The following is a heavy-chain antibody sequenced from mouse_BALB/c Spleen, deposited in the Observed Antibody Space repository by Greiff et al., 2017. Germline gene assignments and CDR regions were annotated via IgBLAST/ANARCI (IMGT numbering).Heavy chain of an antibody. Sequence: EVQRVESGGGLVKPGGSLKLSCAASGFTFSSYAMSWVRQTPEKRLEWVASISSGGSTYYPDSVKGRFTISRDNARNILYLQMSSLRSEDTAMYYCARGRTGTGAMDYWGQGTSVTVSS. D-gene: IGHD4-1*01. V-gene: IGHV5-6-5*01. CDR1: GFTFSSYA. CDR2: ISSGGST. CDR3: ARGRTGTGAMDY. J-gene: IGHJ4*01.